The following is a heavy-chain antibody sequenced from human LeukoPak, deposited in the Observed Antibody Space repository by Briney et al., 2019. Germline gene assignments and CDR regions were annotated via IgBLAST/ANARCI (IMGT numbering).Heavy chain of an antibody. CDR2: VDPNSGGT. CDR3: AGRVVPADKFVY. D-gene: IGHD2-2*01. Sequence: GASVKVSCKASGYTFTGYYMHWVRQAPGQGLEWMGWVDPNSGGTNYAQKFQGRVTMTRDTSISTAYMELSRLRSDDTAVYYCAGRVVPADKFVYWGQGTLVTVSS. J-gene: IGHJ4*02. CDR1: GYTFTGYY. V-gene: IGHV1-2*02.